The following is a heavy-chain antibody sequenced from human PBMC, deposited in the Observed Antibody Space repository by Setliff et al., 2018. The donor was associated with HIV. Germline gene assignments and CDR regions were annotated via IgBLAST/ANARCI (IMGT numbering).Heavy chain of an antibody. Sequence: PSETLSLTCTVSGGSASNSRYYWAWIRQPPGKGLEYIGSIHYNEKTYYNPSLKSRVTISIDTSKNQFSLNLTSVTAADTATYFCARAQIAARRPFDSWGQGTLVTVSS. CDR2: IHYNEKT. D-gene: IGHD6-6*01. CDR3: ARAQIAARRPFDS. CDR1: GGSASNSRYY. J-gene: IGHJ4*02. V-gene: IGHV4-39*01.